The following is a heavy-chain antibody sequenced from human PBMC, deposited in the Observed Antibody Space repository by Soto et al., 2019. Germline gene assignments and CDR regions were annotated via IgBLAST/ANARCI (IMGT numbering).Heavy chain of an antibody. CDR2: IRSKAYGGTT. CDR3: TRDRSEHRALWFGELLKWFDP. D-gene: IGHD3-10*01. J-gene: IGHJ5*02. CDR1: GFTFGDYA. V-gene: IGHV3-49*03. Sequence: GGSLRLSCTASGFTFGDYAMSWFRQAPGKGLEWVGFIRSKAYGGTTEYAASVKGRFTISRDDSKSIAYLQMNSLKTEDTAVYYCTRDRSEHRALWFGELLKWFDPWGQGTLVTVSS.